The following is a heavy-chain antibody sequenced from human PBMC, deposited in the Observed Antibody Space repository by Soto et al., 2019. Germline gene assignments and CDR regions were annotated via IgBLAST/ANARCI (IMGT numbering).Heavy chain of an antibody. J-gene: IGHJ5*02. CDR1: GGTISGYY. CDR3: ARGQRFSDWFDP. Sequence: AETLSLTCSVSGGTISGYYWTWIRQPAGKGLEWIGRIYSSGNTKYNPSLQSRVTMSLDTSNNQFSLRLTSVTAADTAVYYCARGQRFSDWFDPWGQGTLVTVSS. V-gene: IGHV4-4*07. D-gene: IGHD3-3*01. CDR2: IYSSGNT.